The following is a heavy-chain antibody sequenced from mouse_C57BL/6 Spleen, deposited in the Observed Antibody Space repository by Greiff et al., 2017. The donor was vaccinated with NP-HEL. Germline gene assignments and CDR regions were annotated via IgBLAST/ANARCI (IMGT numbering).Heavy chain of an antibody. D-gene: IGHD1-1*01. J-gene: IGHJ2*01. CDR2: INPSSGYT. CDR3: ARGNYYGIDY. V-gene: IGHV1-4*01. Sequence: VQLQQSGAELARPGASVKMSCKASGYTFTSYTMHWVKQRPGQGLEWIGYINPSSGYTKYNQKFKDKATLTADKSSSTADMQLSSLTSEDSAVYYCARGNYYGIDYWGQGTTLTVSS. CDR1: GYTFTSYT.